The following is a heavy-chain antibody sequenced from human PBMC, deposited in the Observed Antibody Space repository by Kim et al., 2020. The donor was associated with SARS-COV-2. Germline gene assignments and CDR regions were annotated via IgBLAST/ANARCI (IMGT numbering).Heavy chain of an antibody. CDR3: ARDRNYGMDL. CDR2: T. V-gene: IGHV3-74*01. Sequence: TTYTESLKGRFTISRDNAKNTVYLQRNRLRAEDTAVYYCARDRNYGMDLWGQGTTVIVSS. J-gene: IGHJ6*02.